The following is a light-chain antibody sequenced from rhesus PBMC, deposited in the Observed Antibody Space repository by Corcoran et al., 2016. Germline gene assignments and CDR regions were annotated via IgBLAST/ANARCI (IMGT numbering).Light chain of an antibody. V-gene: IGKV1-21*01. J-gene: IGKJ3*01. CDR2: KAS. CDR3: LQYSRSPFT. Sequence: DIQMTQSPSSLSASVGDKVTITCHASQGISDWLAWYQQKPGSAPKLLIYKASSLKSGVPSRFSGSGSGTDYHLTISSLPSADFATYFCLQYSRSPFTFGPGTKLDIK. CDR1: QGISDW.